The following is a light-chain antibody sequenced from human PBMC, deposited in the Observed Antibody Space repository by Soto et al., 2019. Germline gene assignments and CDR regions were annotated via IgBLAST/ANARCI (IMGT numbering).Light chain of an antibody. CDR3: QHRSNWPQT. Sequence: EIVLTQSPATLSLSPGERATLSCRASLSVSSYLAWYQQKPGQAPRLLIYDASNRATGIPARFSGSGSGTDFTLTISSLEPEDFAVYYCQHRSNWPQTFGQGTKVEIK. CDR1: LSVSSY. V-gene: IGKV3-11*01. CDR2: DAS. J-gene: IGKJ1*01.